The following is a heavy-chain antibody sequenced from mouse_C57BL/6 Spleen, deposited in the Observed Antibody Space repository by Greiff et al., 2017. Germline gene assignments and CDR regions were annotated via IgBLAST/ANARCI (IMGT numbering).Heavy chain of an antibody. V-gene: IGHV1-19*01. J-gene: IGHJ4*01. Sequence: VQLQQSGPVLVKPGASVKMSCKASGYTFTDYYMNWVKQSHGKSLEWIGVINPYNGGTSYTQKFKGKATLTVDKSSSTAYMELNSLTSEDSAVYYCARRADYDAAMDYWGQGTSVTVSS. CDR1: GYTFTDYY. CDR2: INPYNGGT. D-gene: IGHD2-4*01. CDR3: ARRADYDAAMDY.